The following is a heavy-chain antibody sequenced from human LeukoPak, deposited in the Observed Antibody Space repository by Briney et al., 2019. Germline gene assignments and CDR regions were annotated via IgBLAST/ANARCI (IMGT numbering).Heavy chain of an antibody. J-gene: IGHJ4*02. V-gene: IGHV3-21*01. D-gene: IGHD6-13*01. CDR1: GFTFSSYS. CDR2: ISRSSSYI. Sequence: GGSLRLSCAVSGFTFSSYSMNWVRQAPGKGLEWVSSISRSSSYIYYADSVKGRFTISRDNAKNSLYLQMNRLRAEDTAVYYCARREGGIAAASDYWGQGTLVTVSS. CDR3: ARREGGIAAASDY.